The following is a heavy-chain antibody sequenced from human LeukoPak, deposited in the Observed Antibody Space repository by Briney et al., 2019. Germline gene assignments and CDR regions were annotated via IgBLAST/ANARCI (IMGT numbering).Heavy chain of an antibody. Sequence: GGSLRLSCAASGFTFSSFWMHWVRQPPGQGLVWVSRINTDGTSTYYADSVRGRFTSSRDNAKNTLYLQMNSLRAEDTAVYYCARPTGSTSLSSSFQHWGQGTLVTVSS. D-gene: IGHD1-7*01. J-gene: IGHJ1*01. CDR3: ARPTGSTSLSSSFQH. V-gene: IGHV3-74*01. CDR1: GFTFSSFW. CDR2: INTDGTST.